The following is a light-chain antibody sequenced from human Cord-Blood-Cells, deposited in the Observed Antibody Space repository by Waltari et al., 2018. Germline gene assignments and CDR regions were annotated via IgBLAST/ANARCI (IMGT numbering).Light chain of an antibody. J-gene: IGLJ3*02. CDR3: AAWDDSLSGPV. CDR1: SSNIGSNS. CDR2: RNN. Sequence: QSVLTQPPSASGTPGQRVTISCSGSSSNIGSNSVYWYQQRPGTAPKLLIYRNNRRPSGVPDRFSGSKSGTSSSLAIRGLRSEDEADYYCAAWDDSLSGPVFGGGTKLTVL. V-gene: IGLV1-47*01.